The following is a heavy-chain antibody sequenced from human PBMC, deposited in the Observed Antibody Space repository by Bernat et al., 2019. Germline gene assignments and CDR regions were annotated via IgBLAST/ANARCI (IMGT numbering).Heavy chain of an antibody. Sequence: QVQLVESGGGVVQPGRSLRLSCAASGFTFSSYGIHWVRQAPGKGLEWVAVIYSGGSTYYADSVKGRFTISRDNSKNTLYLQMNSLRAEDTAVYYCAREMGIRYFDWLRNWYFDLWGRGTLVTVSS. D-gene: IGHD3-9*01. J-gene: IGHJ2*01. CDR2: IYSGGST. CDR3: AREMGIRYFDWLRNWYFDL. CDR1: GFTFSSYG. V-gene: IGHV3-NL1*01.